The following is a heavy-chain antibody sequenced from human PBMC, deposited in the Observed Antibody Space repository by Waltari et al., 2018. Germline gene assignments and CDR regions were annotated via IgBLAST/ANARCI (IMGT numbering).Heavy chain of an antibody. Sequence: QVQLVQSGAEMKKPGASMRVSCKASGYTFTDYQIYWVRQAPGQGVEWVGWINTKSDGTNDEQKLQGRVTMTRDTSISTAYMELTSLTVDDAAVYCCTRNYNGLGVWGQGTTVTVSS. CDR3: TRNYNGLGV. CDR1: GYTFTDYQ. CDR2: INTKSDGT. V-gene: IGHV1-2*02. D-gene: IGHD3-10*01. J-gene: IGHJ6*02.